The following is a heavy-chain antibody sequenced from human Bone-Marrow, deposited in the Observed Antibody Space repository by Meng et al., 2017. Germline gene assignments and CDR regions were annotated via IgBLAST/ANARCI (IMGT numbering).Heavy chain of an antibody. D-gene: IGHD1-1*01. V-gene: IGHV4-59*01. CDR1: GGSISSYY. J-gene: IGHJ4*02. Sequence: GSLRLSCTVSGGSISSYYWSWIRQPPGKGLEWIGYIYYSGSTNYNPSLKSRVTISVDTSKNQFSLKLSSVTAADTAVYYCARAFDNPYYFDYWGQGTLVTVSS. CDR2: IYYSGST. CDR3: ARAFDNPYYFDY.